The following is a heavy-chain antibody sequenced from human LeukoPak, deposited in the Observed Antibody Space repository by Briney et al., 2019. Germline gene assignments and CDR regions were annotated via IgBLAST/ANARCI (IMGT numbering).Heavy chain of an antibody. Sequence: SETLSLTCAVYGGSFSGYHWSWIRQPPGKGLEWIGEINHSGSTNYNPSLKSRVTISVDTSKNQFSLKLGSVTAADTAVYYCARGRGTGYDILTGYYSGGNWFDPWGQGTLVTVSS. CDR1: GGSFSGYH. V-gene: IGHV4-34*01. CDR3: ARGRGTGYDILTGYYSGGNWFDP. CDR2: INHSGST. D-gene: IGHD3-9*01. J-gene: IGHJ5*02.